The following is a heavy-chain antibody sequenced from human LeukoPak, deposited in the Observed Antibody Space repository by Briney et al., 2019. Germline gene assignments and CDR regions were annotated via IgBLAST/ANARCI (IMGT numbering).Heavy chain of an antibody. V-gene: IGHV1-3*01. CDR2: INAGNGNT. D-gene: IGHD3-9*01. CDR1: GYTFTSYA. Sequence: ASVKVSCKASGYTFTSYAMHWVRQAPGQRLEWMGWINAGNGNTKYSQKFQGRVTITRDTSASTAYMELSSLRSDDTAVYYCAREGKYYDILTGPLTARYAFDIWGQGTMVTVSS. CDR3: AREGKYYDILTGPLTARYAFDI. J-gene: IGHJ3*02.